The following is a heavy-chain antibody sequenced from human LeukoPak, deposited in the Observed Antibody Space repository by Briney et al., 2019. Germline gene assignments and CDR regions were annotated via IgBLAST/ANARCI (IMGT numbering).Heavy chain of an antibody. V-gene: IGHV4-31*03. Sequence: SETLSLTCTVSGGSISSGGYYWSWIRQHPGKGLEWIGYIYYSGSTYYNPSLKSRVTISVDTSKNQFSLKLSSVAAADTAVYYCARTVAGPAEFDCWGQGTLVTVSS. CDR2: IYYSGST. CDR3: ARTVAGPAEFDC. CDR1: GGSISSGGYY. J-gene: IGHJ4*02. D-gene: IGHD6-19*01.